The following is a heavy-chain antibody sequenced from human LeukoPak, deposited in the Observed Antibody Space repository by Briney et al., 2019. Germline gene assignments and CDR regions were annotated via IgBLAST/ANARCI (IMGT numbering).Heavy chain of an antibody. CDR2: IVVGSGNT. D-gene: IGHD3-22*01. Sequence: SVKVSCKASGFTFTSSAVQWVRQARGQRLEWIGWIVVGSGNTNYAQKFQERVTITRDMSTSTAYMELSSLRSEDTAVYYCAAELDYYDSSGYYYWGQGTLVTVSS. CDR3: AAELDYYDSSGYYY. J-gene: IGHJ4*02. CDR1: GFTFTSSA. V-gene: IGHV1-58*01.